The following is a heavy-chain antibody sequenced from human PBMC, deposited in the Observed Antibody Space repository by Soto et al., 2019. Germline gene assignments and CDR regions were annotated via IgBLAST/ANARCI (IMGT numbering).Heavy chain of an antibody. J-gene: IGHJ4*02. CDR3: ARVFDGFKGYFDY. D-gene: IGHD3-16*01. CDR2: ISYDGNIQ. CDR1: GLNFSSYA. Sequence: QVQLVESGGGMVQPGRSLRLSCAASGLNFSSYAMHWVRQAPGKGLEWVAVISYDGNIQYYADSVKDRFTISRDNSMHTLFLQMNSLRPEDAAVYYCARVFDGFKGYFDYWGQGTLVTVSS. V-gene: IGHV3-30-3*01.